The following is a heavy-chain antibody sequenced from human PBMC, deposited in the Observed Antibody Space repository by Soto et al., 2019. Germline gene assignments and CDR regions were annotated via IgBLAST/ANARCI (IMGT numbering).Heavy chain of an antibody. J-gene: IGHJ4*02. Sequence: QVQLVQSGAEVRKPGSSVKVSCKASGGTFSSYAVSWVRQAPGQGLEWMGGINPIFGTADYAQKFQGRVTVTADESTTTAYMELSSLPSEDTAMYYCARALVSRGFAFDYWGQGTLVTVSS. D-gene: IGHD3-10*01. CDR2: INPIFGTA. V-gene: IGHV1-69*01. CDR3: ARALVSRGFAFDY. CDR1: GGTFSSYA.